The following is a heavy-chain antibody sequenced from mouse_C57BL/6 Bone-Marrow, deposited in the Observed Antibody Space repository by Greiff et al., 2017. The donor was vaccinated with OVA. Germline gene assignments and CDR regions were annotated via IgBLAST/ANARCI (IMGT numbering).Heavy chain of an antibody. V-gene: IGHV3-6*01. CDR2: ISYDGSN. Sequence: EVKLLESGPGLVKPSQSLSLTCSVTGYSITSGYYWNWIRQFPGNKLEWMGYISYDGSNNYNPSLKNRISITRDTSKNQFFLKLNSVTTEDTATYYCARDPGNDYDGFAYWGQGTLVTVSA. J-gene: IGHJ3*01. D-gene: IGHD2-4*01. CDR1: GYSITSGYY. CDR3: ARDPGNDYDGFAY.